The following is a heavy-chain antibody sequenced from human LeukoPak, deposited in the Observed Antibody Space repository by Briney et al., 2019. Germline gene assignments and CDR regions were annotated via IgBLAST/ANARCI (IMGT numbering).Heavy chain of an antibody. V-gene: IGHV3-23*01. Sequence: GGSLRLSCAASGITFSSYAMSWVRQAPGKGLEWVSGISGSGGSTYYADSVKGRFTISRDNSKNTLYLQMNSLRAEDTAVYYCAKLGYGGNSWFDYRGQGTLVTVSS. CDR2: ISGSGGST. CDR3: AKLGYGGNSWFDY. J-gene: IGHJ4*02. CDR1: GITFSSYA. D-gene: IGHD4-23*01.